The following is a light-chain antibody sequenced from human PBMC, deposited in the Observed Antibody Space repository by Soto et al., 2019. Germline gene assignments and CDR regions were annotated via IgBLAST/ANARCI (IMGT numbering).Light chain of an antibody. CDR1: QSVSSY. J-gene: IGKJ5*01. CDR3: QQYHSYSIT. Sequence: EIVLTQSPATLSLSPREIASLSFTASQSVSSYLAWYQQKPGQAPRLLIYDASNRATGIPARFSGSGSGTDFTLTITSLQSEDFATYYCQQYHSYSITFGQGTRLEIK. V-gene: IGKV3-11*01. CDR2: DAS.